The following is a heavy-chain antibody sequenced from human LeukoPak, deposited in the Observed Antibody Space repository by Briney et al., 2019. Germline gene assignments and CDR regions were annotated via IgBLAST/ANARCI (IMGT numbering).Heavy chain of an antibody. CDR3: ARDWNYYDSSGYYYPEDYFDY. D-gene: IGHD3-22*01. J-gene: IGHJ4*02. CDR2: IKQDGSEK. CDR1: GFTFSSYW. V-gene: IGHV3-7*01. Sequence: GGSLRLSCAASGFTFSSYWMSWVRQAPGKGLEWVANIKQDGSEKYYVDSVKGRFTISRDNAKNSLYLQMNSLRAEDTAVYYCARDWNYYDSSGYYYPEDYFDYWGQGTLVTVSS.